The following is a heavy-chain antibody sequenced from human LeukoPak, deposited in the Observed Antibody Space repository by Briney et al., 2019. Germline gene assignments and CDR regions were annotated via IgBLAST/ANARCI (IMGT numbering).Heavy chain of an antibody. D-gene: IGHD3-10*02. Sequence: GGSLRLSCAASGFTFSGYWMSWVHQAPGKGLEWVANIKQDGREKYYVDSVKGRFTISRDNAKNSLFLQMNSLRAEDTAVYYCAELGITMIGGVWGKGTTVTISS. V-gene: IGHV3-7*01. J-gene: IGHJ6*04. CDR2: IKQDGREK. CDR1: GFTFSGYW. CDR3: AELGITMIGGV.